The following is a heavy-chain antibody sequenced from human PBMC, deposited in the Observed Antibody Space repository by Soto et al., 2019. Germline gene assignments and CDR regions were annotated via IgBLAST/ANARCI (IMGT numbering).Heavy chain of an antibody. CDR2: ISGSGGST. D-gene: IGHD2-15*01. Sequence: EVQLLESGGGLVQPGGSLRLSCAASGFTFSSYAMSWVRQAPGKGLAWVSAISGSGGSTYYADSVKGRFTISRDNSKNTLYLQMNSLRAEDTAVYFCAKGTPGCSGGSCYSSRDYWDQGTLVIVSS. CDR3: AKGTPGCSGGSCYSSRDY. V-gene: IGHV3-23*01. CDR1: GFTFSSYA. J-gene: IGHJ4*02.